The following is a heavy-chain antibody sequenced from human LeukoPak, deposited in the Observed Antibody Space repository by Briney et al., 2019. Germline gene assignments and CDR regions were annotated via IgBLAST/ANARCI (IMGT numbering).Heavy chain of an antibody. J-gene: IGHJ4*02. V-gene: IGHV3-11*04. Sequence: GGSLRLSCAASGFAFSNYYMNWVRQAPGKGLEWVSYISSSGSPIYYADSVKGRFTISRDNAENSLYLQMNSLRVEDTAVYYCARASTTWYTPDYWGQGTLVTVSS. CDR1: GFAFSNYY. D-gene: IGHD6-13*01. CDR2: ISSSGSPI. CDR3: ARASTTWYTPDY.